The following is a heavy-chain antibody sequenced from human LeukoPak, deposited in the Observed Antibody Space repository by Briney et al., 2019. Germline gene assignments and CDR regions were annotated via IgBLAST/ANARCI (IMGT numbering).Heavy chain of an antibody. J-gene: IGHJ4*02. D-gene: IGHD5-18*01. CDR3: AKDLSYGFDY. Sequence: PGGSLRLSCAASGFTFHNYGMHWVRQAPGKGLEWVSAISATDSRPYYADSVKGRFTISRDNSKSTLYLQLNGLRGEDTAIYYCAKDLSYGFDYWGQGTLVTVSS. CDR2: ISATDSRP. CDR1: GFTFHNYG. V-gene: IGHV3-23*01.